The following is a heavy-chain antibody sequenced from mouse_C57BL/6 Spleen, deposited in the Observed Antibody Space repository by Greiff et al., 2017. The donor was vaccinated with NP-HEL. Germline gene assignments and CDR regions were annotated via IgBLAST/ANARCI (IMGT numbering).Heavy chain of an antibody. V-gene: IGHV1-85*01. CDR3: ALDSSGYVYYAMDY. CDR2: IYPRDGST. CDR1: GYTFTSYD. J-gene: IGHJ4*01. D-gene: IGHD3-2*02. Sequence: QVQLKESGPELVKPGASVKLSCKASGYTFTSYDINWVKQRPGQGLEWIGWIYPRDGSTKYNEKFKGKATLTVDTSSSTAYMELHSLTSEDSAVYYCALDSSGYVYYAMDYWGQGTSVTVSS.